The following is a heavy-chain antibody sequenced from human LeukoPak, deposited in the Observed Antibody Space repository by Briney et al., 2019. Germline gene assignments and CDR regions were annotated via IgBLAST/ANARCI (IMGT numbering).Heavy chain of an antibody. Sequence: SVKVSCKASGFTFTSSAVQWVRRARGQGLEWIGWIVVCSGNTNYAQKFQERVTINRDMSTSTAYMELSSLRSEDTAVYYCATDDVTTGTKTALGYWGQGTLVTVSS. CDR2: IVVCSGNT. D-gene: IGHD1-1*01. J-gene: IGHJ4*02. CDR3: ATDDVTTGTKTALGY. V-gene: IGHV1-58*01. CDR1: GFTFTSSA.